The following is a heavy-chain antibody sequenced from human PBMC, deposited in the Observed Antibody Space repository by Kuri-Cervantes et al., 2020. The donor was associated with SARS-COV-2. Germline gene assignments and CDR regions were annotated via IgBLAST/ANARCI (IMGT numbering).Heavy chain of an antibody. CDR1: GYTFTSYY. V-gene: IGHV1-46*01. J-gene: IGHJ5*02. CDR2: VNPSGGST. Sequence: ASVKVSCKASGYTFTSYYTHWVRQAPGQGLEWMGIVNPSGGSTSYAQKFQGRVTMTRDTSTSTVYMELSSLRSEDTAVYYCARDLGHCSNDGCTRNWFDPWGQGTLVTVSS. CDR3: ARDLGHCSNDGCTRNWFDP. D-gene: IGHD2-8*01.